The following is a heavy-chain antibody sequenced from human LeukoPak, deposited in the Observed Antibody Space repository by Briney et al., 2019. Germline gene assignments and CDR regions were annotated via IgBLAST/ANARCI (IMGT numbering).Heavy chain of an antibody. V-gene: IGHV1-18*01. Sequence: ASVKVSCKASGYTFTSYGISWVRQAPGQGLEWMGWISAYNGNKNYAQKLQGRVTMTTDTSTSTAYMELRSLRSDDTAVYYCARDGEWMVVTGKGLVYWGQGTLVTVSS. CDR1: GYTFTSYG. J-gene: IGHJ4*02. D-gene: IGHD2-21*02. CDR3: ARDGEWMVVTGKGLVY. CDR2: ISAYNGNK.